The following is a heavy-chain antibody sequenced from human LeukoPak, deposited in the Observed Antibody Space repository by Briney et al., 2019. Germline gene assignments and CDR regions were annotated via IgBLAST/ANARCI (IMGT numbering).Heavy chain of an antibody. CDR2: ITGGDGAS. J-gene: IGHJ4*02. D-gene: IGHD1-26*01. V-gene: IGHV3-23*01. CDR3: VKLVADTTNNHFDC. Sequence: GGSLRLSCTPSGFTFASYAMSWVRQAPGKGLEWVSLITGGDGASYYADSVKGRFTISRDNSKNMLYLQMSSLRAEDTAVYYCVKLVADTTNNHFDCWGQGALVTVSS. CDR1: GFTFASYA.